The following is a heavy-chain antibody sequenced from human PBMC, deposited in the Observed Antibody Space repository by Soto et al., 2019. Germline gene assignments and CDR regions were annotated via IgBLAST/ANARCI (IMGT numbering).Heavy chain of an antibody. D-gene: IGHD6-19*01. V-gene: IGHV1-2*06. Sequence: ASVKVSCKASGYTFTGYYLHWVRQAPGRGLEWMGRINPDSGDTDHAQNFEGRLTMTRDTSISTAYMDLTTLTSDDTAVYNCAISIEVRDPYRAFDYWGQGTPVTVSS. J-gene: IGHJ4*02. CDR2: INPDSGDT. CDR3: AISIEVRDPYRAFDY. CDR1: GYTFTGYY.